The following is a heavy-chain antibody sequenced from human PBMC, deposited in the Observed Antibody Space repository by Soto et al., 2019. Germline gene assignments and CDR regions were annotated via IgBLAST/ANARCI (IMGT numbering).Heavy chain of an antibody. V-gene: IGHV4-31*03. Sequence: PSETLSLTCTVSGGSISSGGYYWSWIRQHPGKGLEWIGYIYYSGSTYYNPSLKSRVTISVDTSKNQFSLKLSSVTAADTAVYYCARQVARYCPNGVCSQGLYYWGQGTLVTVSS. D-gene: IGHD2-8*01. CDR2: IYYSGST. J-gene: IGHJ4*02. CDR1: GGSISSGGYY. CDR3: ARQVARYCPNGVCSQGLYY.